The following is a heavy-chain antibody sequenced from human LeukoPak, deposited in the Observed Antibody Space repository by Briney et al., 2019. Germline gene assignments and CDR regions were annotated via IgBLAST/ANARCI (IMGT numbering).Heavy chain of an antibody. CDR1: GYSFTSYW. CDR2: IYPGDSDT. Sequence: GESLKISCKGSGYSFTSYWIGWVRQMPGKGLEWMGIIYPGDSDTRYSPSFQGQVTISADKSISTAYLQWSSLKASDTAMYYCARQVDTMVRGVFGWFDPWGQGTLVTVSS. D-gene: IGHD3-10*01. J-gene: IGHJ5*02. V-gene: IGHV5-51*01. CDR3: ARQVDTMVRGVFGWFDP.